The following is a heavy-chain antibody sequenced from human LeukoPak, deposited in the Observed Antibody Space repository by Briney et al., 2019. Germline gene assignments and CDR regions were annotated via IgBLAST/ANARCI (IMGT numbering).Heavy chain of an antibody. D-gene: IGHD5-12*01. CDR1: GFTFRSYW. J-gene: IGHJ4*02. CDR2: INGDGSST. CDR3: AVKGGYNDWDAPFDY. V-gene: IGHV3-74*01. Sequence: GGSLRLSCVASGFTFRSYWMHWVRHAPGKGLVWVSRINGDGSSTSYADSVKGRFTISRDNGKKELYLQMNSLGAEDTAVYYCAVKGGYNDWDAPFDYWGQGTLVTVSS.